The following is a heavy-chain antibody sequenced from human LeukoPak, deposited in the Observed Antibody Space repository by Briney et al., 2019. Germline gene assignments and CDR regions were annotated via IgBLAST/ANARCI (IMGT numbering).Heavy chain of an antibody. V-gene: IGHV3-48*01. CDR2: ISSSSSII. CDR1: GFTLSTYS. J-gene: IGHJ4*02. CDR3: ARVPLYTRSYYFDY. D-gene: IGHD6-13*01. Sequence: GGSLRLSCAASGFTLSTYSMNWVRQAPGKGLEWVSYISSSSSIIYYADSVKGRFTISRDNAKNSLYLQMNSLRAEDTAVYYCARVPLYTRSYYFDYWGQGTLVTVSS.